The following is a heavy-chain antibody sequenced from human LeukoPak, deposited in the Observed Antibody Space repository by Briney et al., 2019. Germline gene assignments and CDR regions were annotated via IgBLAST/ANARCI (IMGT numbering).Heavy chain of an antibody. V-gene: IGHV4-31*03. J-gene: IGHJ3*02. CDR2: IHYSGST. CDR1: GVPISSGDYH. CDR3: ARGSGSYRPWAFDI. Sequence: SETLSLTCTVYGVPISSGDYHWSWIRQHPGKGLEWIGYIHYSGSTYYNPTLSSRIIISADISKNQFSLQLRSVPAADTAVYYCARGSGSYRPWAFDIWGQGTMVTVSS. D-gene: IGHD1-26*01.